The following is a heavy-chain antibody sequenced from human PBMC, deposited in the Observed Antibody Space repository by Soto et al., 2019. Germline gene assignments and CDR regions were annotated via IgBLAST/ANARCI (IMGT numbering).Heavy chain of an antibody. V-gene: IGHV1-69*12. D-gene: IGHD6-13*01. CDR1: GGTFSSYA. CDR2: IIPIFGTA. J-gene: IGHJ6*02. Sequence: QVQLAQSGAEVKKPGSSVKVSCKASGGTFSSYAISWVRQAPGQGLEWMGGIIPIFGTANYAQKFQGRVTITADESASTAYMELSSLRSEDTAVYYCARGNYSSSWYYYYYGMDVWGQGTTVTVSS. CDR3: ARGNYSSSWYYYYYGMDV.